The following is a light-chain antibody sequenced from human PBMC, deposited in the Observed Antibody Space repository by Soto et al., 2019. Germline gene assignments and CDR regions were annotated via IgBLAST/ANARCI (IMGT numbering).Light chain of an antibody. CDR2: CAS. CDR3: QQYDSSPWS. Sequence: EIVWTQSQGTLSLSPGERATLSCRSSQSISSNYLAWYQQKPGQAPRLRIYCASSRATGIPDRFSGSGSGTDFTITISRVEPEDLGVYYCQQYDSSPWSFGQGTRVEIK. V-gene: IGKV3-20*01. CDR1: QSISSNY. J-gene: IGKJ1*01.